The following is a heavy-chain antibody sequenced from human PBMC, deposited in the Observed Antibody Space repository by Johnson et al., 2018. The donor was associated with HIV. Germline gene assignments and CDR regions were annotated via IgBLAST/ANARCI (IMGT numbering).Heavy chain of an antibody. V-gene: IGHV3-7*01. CDR2: IKQDGSEK. CDR3: AREGLQDPAWDAFDI. J-gene: IGHJ3*02. Sequence: EVQLVESGGGLVQPGGSLRLSCAASGFTFSSYGMHWVRQAPGKGLEWVANIKQDGSEKYYVDSVKGRFTISRDNAKNSLYLQMNSLRAEDTAVYYCAREGLQDPAWDAFDIWGQGTMVTVSS. CDR1: GFTFSSYG.